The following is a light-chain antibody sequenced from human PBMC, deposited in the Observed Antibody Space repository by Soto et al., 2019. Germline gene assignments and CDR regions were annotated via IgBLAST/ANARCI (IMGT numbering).Light chain of an antibody. CDR1: SSDVGGYRY. Sequence: SVLTQPASVSGSPGQSITISCTGTSSDVGGYRYVSWYQHHPGKAPKLMIYEVTNRPSGVSNRFSGSKSGNTASLTISGLQAEDEADYYCSSYTTRNTLVFGTGTKVTVL. J-gene: IGLJ1*01. CDR3: SSYTTRNTLV. CDR2: EVT. V-gene: IGLV2-14*01.